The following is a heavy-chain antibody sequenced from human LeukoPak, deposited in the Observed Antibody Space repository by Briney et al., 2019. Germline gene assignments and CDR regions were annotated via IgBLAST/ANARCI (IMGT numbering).Heavy chain of an antibody. CDR3: ARGLSTMVRGAVFKDDAFDL. V-gene: IGHV1-3*03. D-gene: IGHD3-10*01. Sequence: PGASVKVSWMAAGYTFTSFPIRWVRQAPGERPEWMGWINAGIGNTKYTQEFQARVMITRNTSASTAYMDLISLRSEHMAVYYCARGLSTMVRGAVFKDDAFDLWGQGTMVTVSS. J-gene: IGHJ3*01. CDR2: INAGIGNT. CDR1: GYTFTSFP.